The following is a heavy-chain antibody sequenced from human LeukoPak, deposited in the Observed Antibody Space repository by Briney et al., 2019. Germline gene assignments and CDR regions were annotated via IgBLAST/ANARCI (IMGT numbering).Heavy chain of an antibody. J-gene: IGHJ4*02. V-gene: IGHV4-61*02. Sequence: PSQTLSLTCTVSGGSISSGSYYWSWIRQPAGKGLEWIGRIYTSGSTNYNPSLKSRVTISVDTSKNQFSLKLSSVTAADTAVYYCASAERRGYSYGWGQGTLVTVSS. D-gene: IGHD5-18*01. CDR1: GGSISSGSYY. CDR2: IYTSGST. CDR3: ASAERRGYSYG.